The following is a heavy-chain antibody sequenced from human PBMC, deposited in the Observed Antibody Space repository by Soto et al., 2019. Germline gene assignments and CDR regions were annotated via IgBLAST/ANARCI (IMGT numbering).Heavy chain of an antibody. Sequence: QVQLQESGPGLVKPSQTLSLTCTVSGGSISSGGYYWSWIRQHPGKGLEWIGYIYYSGSTYYNPSFKSRVXXSXDXXKNLFSLKLSSVTAADTAVYYWARVVTANPGYFDRWGRGSLVTVSS. J-gene: IGHJ2*01. D-gene: IGHD2-21*02. CDR3: ARVVTANPGYFDR. CDR1: GGSISSGGYY. V-gene: IGHV4-31*03. CDR2: IYYSGST.